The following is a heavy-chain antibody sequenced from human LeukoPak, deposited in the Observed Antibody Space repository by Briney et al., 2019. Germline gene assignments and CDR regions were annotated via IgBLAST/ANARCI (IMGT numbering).Heavy chain of an antibody. J-gene: IGHJ3*02. CDR2: IYYSRRT. D-gene: IGHD3-16*01. Sequence: PSDTVSLTCTVSGGSISSYYWRWLRQPPGKGVEWIGYIYYSRRTNYNPSLKSRVTISVDTSKNQFSLKLSSVTAADTAVYDCARGGEGAFDIWGQGTMVTVSS. V-gene: IGHV4-59*07. CDR3: ARGGEGAFDI. CDR1: GGSISSYY.